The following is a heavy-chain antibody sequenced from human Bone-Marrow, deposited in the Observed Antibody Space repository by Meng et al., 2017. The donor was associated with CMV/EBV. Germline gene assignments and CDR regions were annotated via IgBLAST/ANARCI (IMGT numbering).Heavy chain of an antibody. D-gene: IGHD4-23*01. CDR3: ARDELTVGTHPSDY. V-gene: IGHV3-30*10. CDR1: GFPFSSYT. CDR2: LSHDEIDE. J-gene: IGHJ4*02. Sequence: GGSLRLSCAVSGFPFSSYTMHWVRQAPGKGLEWVTVLSHDEIDEYYTDSVKGRFTISRDNSKNTLYLRMNSGTIEDTGLYYCARDELTVGTHPSDYWGQGTLVTVSS.